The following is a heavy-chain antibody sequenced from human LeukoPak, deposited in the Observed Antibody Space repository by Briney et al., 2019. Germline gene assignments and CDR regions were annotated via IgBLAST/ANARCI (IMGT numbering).Heavy chain of an antibody. D-gene: IGHD2-2*01. CDR1: GFIFRSYW. CDR3: ARDGGGVVVPAAHFDY. V-gene: IGHV3-7*01. CDR2: IKQDGSEK. J-gene: IGHJ4*02. Sequence: GGSLRLSCAASGFIFRSYWMSWVRQAPGKGLEWVANIKQDGSEKYYVDSVKGRFTISRDNAKNSLYLQMNSLRAEDTAVYYCARDGGGVVVPAAHFDYWGQGTLVTVSS.